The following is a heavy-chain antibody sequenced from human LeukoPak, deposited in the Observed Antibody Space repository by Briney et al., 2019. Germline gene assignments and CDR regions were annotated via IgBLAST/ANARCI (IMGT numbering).Heavy chain of an antibody. D-gene: IGHD5-18*01. V-gene: IGHV4-61*02. CDR2: IDTSGIT. J-gene: IGHJ3*02. CDR1: GGSIGGGTYY. Sequence: PSETLSLTCPVSGGSIGGGTYYWSWIRQPAGKGLEWIRRIDTSGITNYNPSLKSRFTISVDTSKNQFSLKLSSVTAADTAVYYCARDVVYSYGYYAFDIWGQGTMVTVSS. CDR3: ARDVVYSYGYYAFDI.